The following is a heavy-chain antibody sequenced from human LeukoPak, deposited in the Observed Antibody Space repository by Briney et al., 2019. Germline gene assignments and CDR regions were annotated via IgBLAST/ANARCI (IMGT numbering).Heavy chain of an antibody. D-gene: IGHD2-2*01. CDR1: GGSISSYY. V-gene: IGHV4-59*01. CDR2: IYYSGST. CDR3: ARAYPAATFDY. Sequence: SETLSLTCTVSGGSISSYYWSWIRQPPGQDLEWIGYIYYSGSTNYNPSLKRRVTISVDTSKNQFSLKPSSLTAADTAVYYCARAYPAATFDYWGQGTMVTVSS. J-gene: IGHJ4*02.